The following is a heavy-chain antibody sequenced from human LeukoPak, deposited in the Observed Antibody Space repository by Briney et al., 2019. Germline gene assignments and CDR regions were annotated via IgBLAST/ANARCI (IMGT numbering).Heavy chain of an antibody. CDR1: GGSFSGYY. CDR2: INHSGST. CDR3: ARGAGTTGYYYYYMDV. V-gene: IGHV4-34*01. Sequence: SETLSFTCAVYGGSFSGYYWSWIRQPPGKGLEWIGEINHSGSTNYNPSLKSRVTISVDTSKNQFSLKLSSVTAADTAVYYCARGAGTTGYYYYYMDVWGKGTTVTVSS. J-gene: IGHJ6*03. D-gene: IGHD1-7*01.